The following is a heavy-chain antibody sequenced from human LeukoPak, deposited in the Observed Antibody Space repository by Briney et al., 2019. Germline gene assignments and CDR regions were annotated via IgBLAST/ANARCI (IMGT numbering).Heavy chain of an antibody. CDR3: ANGGYCSSTSCRMIDY. CDR2: ISGSGART. J-gene: IGHJ4*02. D-gene: IGHD2-2*01. V-gene: IGHV3-23*01. CDR1: GFTFSGSA. Sequence: PGGSLRLSCAASGFTFSGSAMSWVRQGPGKGLEWVSAISGSGARTYYADSVQGRFTISRDNSKNTLYLQMSSPRAEDTAVYYCANGGYCSSTSCRMIDYWGQGTLVTVSS.